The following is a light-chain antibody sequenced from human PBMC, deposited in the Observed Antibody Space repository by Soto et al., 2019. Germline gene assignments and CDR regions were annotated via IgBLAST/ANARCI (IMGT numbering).Light chain of an antibody. V-gene: IGKV1-39*01. CDR1: QSISTY. CDR2: AAS. Sequence: DIQMTQSPSSLSAYVGDSVTITCRASQSISTYLSWYQQKPGKAPSLLIYAASSLQSGVPSRFSASGSGTNFTITLISLRPEDCGAYDCQQGYGLPFTFGGG. J-gene: IGKJ4*02. CDR3: QQGYGLPFT.